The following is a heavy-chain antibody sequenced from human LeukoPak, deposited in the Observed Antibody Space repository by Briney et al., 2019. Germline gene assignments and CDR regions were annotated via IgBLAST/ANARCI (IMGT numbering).Heavy chain of an antibody. V-gene: IGHV3-30-3*01. J-gene: IGHJ5*02. CDR2: ISYDGSNK. CDR3: ATRESRFIAVAGTWFDP. CDR1: GFTFSSYA. Sequence: GGSLRLSCAASGFTFSSYAMHWVRQAPGKGREWVAVISYDGSNKYYADSVKGRFTISRDNSKNTLYLQMNSLRAEDTAVYYCATRESRFIAVAGTWFDPWGQGTLVTVSS. D-gene: IGHD6-19*01.